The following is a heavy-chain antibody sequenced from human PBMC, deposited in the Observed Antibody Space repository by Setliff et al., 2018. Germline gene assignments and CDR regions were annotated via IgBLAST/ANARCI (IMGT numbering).Heavy chain of an antibody. CDR3: ARDVGYTYGLDF. V-gene: IGHV3-7*03. J-gene: IGHJ4*02. CDR2: INQDGSGK. D-gene: IGHD5-18*01. Sequence: GGSLRLSCAASGFTFSSFWMSWVRQSPGKGLEWVANINQDGSGKYYVDSVKGRFTISRDDSKNSVFLQMNSLKTEDTAVYYCARDVGYTYGLDFGGQGTLVTVSS. CDR1: GFTFSSFW.